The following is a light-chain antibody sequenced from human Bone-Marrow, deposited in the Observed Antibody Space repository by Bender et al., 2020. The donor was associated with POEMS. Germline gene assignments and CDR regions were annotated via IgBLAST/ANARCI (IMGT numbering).Light chain of an antibody. V-gene: IGLV2-18*02. J-gene: IGLJ3*02. CDR2: EVT. CDR3: SSYINNIWV. Sequence: QSALTQPPSASGSPGQSVTISCTGTSSDIGSNNFVSWYRQLPGKAPKLLIHEVTKRPSGVPDRFSGSKSGNTASLTISGLQAEDEAAYYCSSYINNIWVFGGGTQLTVL. CDR1: SSDIGSNNF.